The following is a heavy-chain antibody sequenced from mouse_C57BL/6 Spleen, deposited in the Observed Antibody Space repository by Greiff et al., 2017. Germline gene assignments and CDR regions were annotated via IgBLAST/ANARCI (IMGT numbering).Heavy chain of an antibody. CDR3: TRKVVAYYYAMDY. CDR2: IRNKANNHAT. J-gene: IGHJ4*01. Sequence: EVKVEESGGGLVQPGGSMKLSCAASGFTFSDAWMDWVRQSPEKGLEWVAEIRNKANNHATYYAESVKGRFTISRDDSKSSVYLQMNSLRAEDTGIYYCTRKVVAYYYAMDYWGQGTSVTVSS. CDR1: GFTFSDAW. V-gene: IGHV6-6*01. D-gene: IGHD1-1*01.